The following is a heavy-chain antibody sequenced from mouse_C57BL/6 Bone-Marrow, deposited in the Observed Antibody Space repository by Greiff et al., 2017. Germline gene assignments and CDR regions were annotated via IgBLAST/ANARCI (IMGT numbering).Heavy chain of an antibody. J-gene: IGHJ4*01. V-gene: IGHV5-4*03. CDR3: ARAPYYAMDY. Sequence: EVKLVESGGGLVKPGGSLKLSCAASGFTFSSYALSWVRQTPEKRLEGVATISDGGSYTYYPDNVKGRFTISRDNAKNNLYLQMSHLKSEDTAMNYGARAPYYAMDYWGQGTSVTVSS. CDR2: ISDGGSYT. CDR1: GFTFSSYA.